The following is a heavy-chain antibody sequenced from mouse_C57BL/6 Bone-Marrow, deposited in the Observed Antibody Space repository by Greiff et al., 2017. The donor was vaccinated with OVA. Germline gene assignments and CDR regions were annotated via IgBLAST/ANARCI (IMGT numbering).Heavy chain of an antibody. D-gene: IGHD3-1*01. J-gene: IGHJ4*01. CDR1: GFSLTSYG. CDR3: ARVSLGLLGGYAMDY. Sequence: VQGVESGPGLVQPSQSLSITCTVSGFSLTSYGVHWVRQSPGKGLEWLGVIWSGGSTDYNAAFISRLSISKDNSKSQVFFKMNSLQADDTAIYYCARVSLGLLGGYAMDYWGQGTSVTVSS. CDR2: IWSGGST. V-gene: IGHV2-2*01.